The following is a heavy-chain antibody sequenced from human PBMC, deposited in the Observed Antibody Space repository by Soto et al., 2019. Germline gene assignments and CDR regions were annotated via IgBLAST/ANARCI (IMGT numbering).Heavy chain of an antibody. V-gene: IGHV3-21*01. J-gene: IGHJ6*02. CDR3: ARCGSYYDYYYYGMDV. CDR2: ISSSSSYI. D-gene: IGHD1-26*01. Sequence: PGGSLRLSCAASGFTFSSYSMNWVRQAPGKGLEWVSSISSSSSYIYYADSVKGRFTISRDNAKNSLYLQMNSLRAEDTAVYYCARCGSYYDYYYYGMDVWGQGTTVTVSS. CDR1: GFTFSSYS.